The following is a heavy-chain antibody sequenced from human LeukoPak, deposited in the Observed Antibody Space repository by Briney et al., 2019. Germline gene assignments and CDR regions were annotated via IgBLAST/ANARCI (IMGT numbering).Heavy chain of an antibody. J-gene: IGHJ5*02. Sequence: PSQTLSLTCSVSGGAISYSSYYWSWIRQHPGKGLEWIGYIYYSGNTYYNPSLKSRVTISVDTSKNQFSLKMSSVTAADTAVYYCARRDYDSGGHYGPDNWFDPWGQGTLVTVSS. V-gene: IGHV4-31*03. D-gene: IGHD3-22*01. CDR3: ARRDYDSGGHYGPDNWFDP. CDR1: GGAISYSSYY. CDR2: IYYSGNT.